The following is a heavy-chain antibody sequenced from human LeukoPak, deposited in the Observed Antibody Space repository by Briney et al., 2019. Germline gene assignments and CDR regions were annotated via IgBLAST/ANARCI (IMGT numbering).Heavy chain of an antibody. CDR1: GFTFSSCA. CDR3: AKDGYYDFWSGYWGAFDI. CDR2: ISGSGGST. V-gene: IGHV3-23*01. Sequence: GGSLRLSCAASGFTFSSCAMSWVRQAPGKGLEWVSAISGSGGSTHYADSVKGRFTISRDNSKNTLYLQMNSLRAEDTAVYYCAKDGYYDFWSGYWGAFDIWGQGTMVTVSS. J-gene: IGHJ3*02. D-gene: IGHD3-3*01.